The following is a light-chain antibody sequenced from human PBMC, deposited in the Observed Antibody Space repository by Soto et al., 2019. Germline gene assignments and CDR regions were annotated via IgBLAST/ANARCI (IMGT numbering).Light chain of an antibody. CDR3: QQYGSSPQPT. CDR2: GAS. CDR1: QSVSSSY. V-gene: IGKV3-20*01. J-gene: IGKJ4*01. Sequence: EIVLTQSPGTLSLSPGERATLSCRASQSVSSSYLAWYQQKPGQAPRLLIYGASSRATGIPDRFSGSGSGTDFTLTISRLEPEDFAVYYCQQYGSSPQPTVGGGTKVEIK.